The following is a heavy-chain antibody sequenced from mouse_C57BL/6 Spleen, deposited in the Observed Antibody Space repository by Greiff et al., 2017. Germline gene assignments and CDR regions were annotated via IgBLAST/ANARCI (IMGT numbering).Heavy chain of an antibody. CDR2: IDPSDSYT. Sequence: QVQLKQPGAELVMPGASVKLSCKASGYTFTSYWMHWVKQRPGQGLEWIGEIDPSDSYTNYNQKFKGKSTLTVDKSSSTAYMQLSSLTSEDSAVYYCARWDGNSFYWYFDAWGTGTTVTVSS. CDR3: ARWDGNSFYWYFDA. V-gene: IGHV1-69*01. J-gene: IGHJ1*03. D-gene: IGHD2-1*01. CDR1: GYTFTSYW.